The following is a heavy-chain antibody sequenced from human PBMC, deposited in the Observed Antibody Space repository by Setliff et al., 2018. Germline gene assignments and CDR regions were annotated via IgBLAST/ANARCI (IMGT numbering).Heavy chain of an antibody. D-gene: IGHD2-2*01. V-gene: IGHV1-69*05. CDR3: ARDSRGEAGSTRQNTFDY. CDR1: GGTFSRYA. CDR2: IIPIFGKA. J-gene: IGHJ4*02. Sequence: SVKVSCKASGGTFSRYAISWVRQAPGQGPEWMGGIIPIFGKASYAQKFQGRVTMTRDTSTSTVYMELSSLRSEDTAVYYCARDSRGEAGSTRQNTFDYWGQGTLVTVSS.